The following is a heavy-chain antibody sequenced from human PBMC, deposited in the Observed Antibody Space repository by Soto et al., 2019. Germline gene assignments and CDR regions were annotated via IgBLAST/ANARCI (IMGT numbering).Heavy chain of an antibody. Sequence: ASVKVSCKASGYTFTTYGVRWVRQAPGLGLEWMGWISAYNGNTNYAQKFHGRVTMTTDASANTAYLELRSLRSDDTAVYYCARQEGHIEPMIGEFDFWGQGTLVTVSS. CDR3: ARQEGHIEPMIGEFDF. V-gene: IGHV1-18*01. CDR1: GYTFTTYG. CDR2: ISAYNGNT. J-gene: IGHJ4*02. D-gene: IGHD3-10*02.